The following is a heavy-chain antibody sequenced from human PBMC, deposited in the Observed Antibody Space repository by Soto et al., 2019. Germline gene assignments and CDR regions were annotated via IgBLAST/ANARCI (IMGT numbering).Heavy chain of an antibody. CDR1: GASISSTTSGNW. CDR3: ARMVGATLVDF. J-gene: IGHJ4*02. Sequence: QVQLQESGPGLVRPSGTLSLTCAVSGASISSTTSGNWWSWVRQPPGKGLEWIGEIYHSGSTNYNPSLKSRVTMSVDKSTNQFSRKLSSVTAADTAVYYCARMVGATLVDFWGQGTLVTVSS. CDR2: IYHSGST. D-gene: IGHD1-26*01. V-gene: IGHV4-4*02.